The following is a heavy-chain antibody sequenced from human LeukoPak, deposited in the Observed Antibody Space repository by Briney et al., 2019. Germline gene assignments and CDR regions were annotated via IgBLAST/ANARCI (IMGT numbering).Heavy chain of an antibody. J-gene: IGHJ4*02. Sequence: SETLSLTCTVSGGSISSYYWSWIRQPPGKGLEWIGYIYYSGSTNYNPSLKSRVTISVDTSKNQFSLELSSVTAADTAVYYCARHLRQLLPDYWGQGTLVTVSS. V-gene: IGHV4-59*08. CDR1: GGSISSYY. D-gene: IGHD2-15*01. CDR3: ARHLRQLLPDY. CDR2: IYYSGST.